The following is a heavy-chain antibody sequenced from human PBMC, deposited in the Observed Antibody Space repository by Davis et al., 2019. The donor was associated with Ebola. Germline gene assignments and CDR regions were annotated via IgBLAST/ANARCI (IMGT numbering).Heavy chain of an antibody. J-gene: IGHJ5*02. CDR2: IYYSGST. V-gene: IGHV4-59*01. CDR3: ARVRRPGWFDP. Sequence: PSETLSLTCTVSGGSISSYYWSWIRQPPGKGLEWIGYIYYSGSTNYNPSLKSRVTISVDTSKNQFSLKLSSVTAADTAVYYCARVRRPGWFDPWGQGTLVTVSS. CDR1: GGSISSYY. D-gene: IGHD1-14*01.